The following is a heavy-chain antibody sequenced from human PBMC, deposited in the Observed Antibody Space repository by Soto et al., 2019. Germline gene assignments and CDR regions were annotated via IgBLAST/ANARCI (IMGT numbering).Heavy chain of an antibody. V-gene: IGHV4-4*02. D-gene: IGHD6-19*01. J-gene: IGHJ6*02. Sequence: QVQLQESGPGLVKPSGTLSLTCAVSGGSISSSNWWSWVRQPPGKGLEWIGETYHSGRTNYNPSLKSRVTISVDKSKNQFSVKLSSVTAADTAVYYCARGQQWRPGRDYYYYGMDVWGQGTTVTVSS. CDR2: TYHSGRT. CDR1: GGSISSSNW. CDR3: ARGQQWRPGRDYYYYGMDV.